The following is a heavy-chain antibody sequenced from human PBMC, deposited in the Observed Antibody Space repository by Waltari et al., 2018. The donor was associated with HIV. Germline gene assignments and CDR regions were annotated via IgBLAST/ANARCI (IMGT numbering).Heavy chain of an antibody. D-gene: IGHD2-8*02. Sequence: EVQLVEARRAQVKPGGALRPYSAASGLTFARHCMNWGSQVPGRWLGWFSSIGGCSAFMFYADSVKGRVTIARDYANNSLYLQMNSLRSEDTTIYYCARGYCTGTTYSTPDAFDVWGQGTMVTVSS. V-gene: IGHV3-21*01. CDR3: ARGYCTGTTYSTPDAFDV. CDR2: IGGCSAFM. CDR1: GLTFARHC. J-gene: IGHJ3*01.